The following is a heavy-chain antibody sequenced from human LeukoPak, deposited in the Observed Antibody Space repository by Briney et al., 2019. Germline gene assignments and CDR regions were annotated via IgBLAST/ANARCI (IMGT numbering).Heavy chain of an antibody. CDR3: ARTLFNGDADAFDI. V-gene: IGHV4-59*12. D-gene: IGHD4-17*01. CDR2: IYYSGST. Sequence: PSETLSLTCTVSGASLSLYYWSWIRQPPGKGLEWIGHIYYSGSTYYNPSLKSRVTISVDKSKNQFSLKLSSVTAADTAVYYCARTLFNGDADAFDIWGQGTMVTVSS. J-gene: IGHJ3*02. CDR1: GASLSLYY.